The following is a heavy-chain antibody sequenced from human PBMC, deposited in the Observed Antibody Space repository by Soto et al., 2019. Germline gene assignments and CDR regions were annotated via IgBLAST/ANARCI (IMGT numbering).Heavy chain of an antibody. CDR3: AKHRVALAGRGFFDS. D-gene: IGHD6-19*01. J-gene: IGHJ4*02. CDR1: GFSLSNFA. CDR2: ISANGGRA. V-gene: IGHV3-23*01. Sequence: EVQLLESGGGVVQPGGSLRLSCAASGFSLSNFALSWVRQAPGKGLEWVSVISANGGRATYADSVKGRFTISRDNSKNELYLEMSSLRADDTATYYWAKHRVALAGRGFFDSWGQGTLVIVSS.